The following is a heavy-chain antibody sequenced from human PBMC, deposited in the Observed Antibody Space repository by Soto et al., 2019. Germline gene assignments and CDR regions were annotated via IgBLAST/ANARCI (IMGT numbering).Heavy chain of an antibody. CDR3: ARVASGRYYRDV. CDR2: IKGDGSIT. J-gene: IGHJ6*03. CDR1: GFTFSNYW. Sequence: DEQVVESGGGLVQPGGSLRLSCTASGFTFSNYWIHWVRQASGKGLVWVSRIKGDGSITNYADYVRGRFSISRDNAKNTVYLQMDSLRAEDTAVYYCARVASGRYYRDVWGKGTTVTVS. V-gene: IGHV3-74*01. D-gene: IGHD3-10*01.